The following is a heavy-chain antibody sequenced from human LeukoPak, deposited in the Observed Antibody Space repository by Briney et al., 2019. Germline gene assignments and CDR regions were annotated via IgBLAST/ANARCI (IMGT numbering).Heavy chain of an antibody. J-gene: IGHJ4*02. CDR3: AIVSFCPRCHFDY. D-gene: IGHD4-17*01. Sequence: PGGSLRLSCAASGFSFSSYWMHWVRQAPGKGLVWVARISPDGSSALSADSVRGRFTISRDNADNTLYLQLNSLSAEDTAVYYCAIVSFCPRCHFDYWGQGTLVTVSS. V-gene: IGHV3-74*01. CDR1: GFSFSSYW. CDR2: ISPDGSSA.